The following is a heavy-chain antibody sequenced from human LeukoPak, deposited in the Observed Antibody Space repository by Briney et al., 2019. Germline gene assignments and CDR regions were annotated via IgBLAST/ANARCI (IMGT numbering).Heavy chain of an antibody. CDR3: VKDWDSNYPSSPSLDS. CDR1: GLTFNTTYA. J-gene: IGHJ4*02. D-gene: IGHD4-4*01. CDR2: INEGGSNT. V-gene: IGHV3-23*01. Sequence: GGSLRLSCAASGLTFNTTYAVSWVRQAPGKGLEWVSAINEGGSNTYYTDSVKGRFTISRDDSKNTLYLQMSSLRAEDTAVYYCVKDWDSNYPSSPSLDSWGQGTLVTVSS.